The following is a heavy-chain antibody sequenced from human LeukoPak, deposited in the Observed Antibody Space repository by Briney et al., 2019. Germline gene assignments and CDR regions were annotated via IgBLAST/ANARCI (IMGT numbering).Heavy chain of an antibody. Sequence: PSETLSLTCTVSGGSISSYYWSWIRQPPGKGLEWIGYIYYSGSTNYNPSLKSRVTISVDTSKNQFSLKLSSVTAADTAVYYCARSLSHYNYYYMDVWGKGTTVTVSS. V-gene: IGHV4-59*01. CDR3: ARSLSHYNYYYMDV. CDR1: GGSISSYY. CDR2: IYYSGST. J-gene: IGHJ6*03.